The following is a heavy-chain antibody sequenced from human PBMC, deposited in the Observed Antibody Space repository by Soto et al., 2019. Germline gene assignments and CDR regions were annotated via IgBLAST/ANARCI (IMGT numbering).Heavy chain of an antibody. CDR2: ISSAGDSS. D-gene: IGHD2-2*01. V-gene: IGHV3-48*03. CDR1: GFTFSSYE. CDR3: ARVYCSTTTCHVQAFDS. J-gene: IGHJ4*02. Sequence: EVQLVKSGGGLAQPGGSVRLSCAASGFTFSSYEMNWVRQAPGRTLEWVSYISSAGDSSYYADSVKGRFTISRDNAKNSLYLQMNSLRVEDTAVYYCARVYCSTTTCHVQAFDSWGQGTLVTVSS.